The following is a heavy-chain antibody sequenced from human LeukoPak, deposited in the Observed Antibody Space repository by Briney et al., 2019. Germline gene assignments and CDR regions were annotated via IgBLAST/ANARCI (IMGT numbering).Heavy chain of an antibody. D-gene: IGHD5-18*01. CDR1: GFTFSSYS. Sequence: GGSLRLSCAASGFTFSSYSMNWVRQAPGKGLEWVSSISSSSSYKYYTDSEKGRFTISRDNAKNSLYLQMNSLRAEDTAVYYCARDQPSPGYGYFDYWGQGTLVTVSP. CDR2: ISSSSSYK. V-gene: IGHV3-21*01. CDR3: ARDQPSPGYGYFDY. J-gene: IGHJ4*02.